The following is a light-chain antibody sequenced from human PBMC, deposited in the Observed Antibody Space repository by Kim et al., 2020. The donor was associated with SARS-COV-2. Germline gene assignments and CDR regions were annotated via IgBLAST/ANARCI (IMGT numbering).Light chain of an antibody. CDR3: QSYDGSSWV. V-gene: IGLV6-57*01. J-gene: IGLJ3*02. Sequence: NFMLTQPHSVSESPGKTVTISCTRSSGSIASNYVQWYQQRPGSSPNTVIYEDNQRPSGVPDRFSGSIDSSSNSASLTISGLKTDDEAEYYCQSYDGSSWVFGGGTQLTVL. CDR2: EDN. CDR1: SGSIASNY.